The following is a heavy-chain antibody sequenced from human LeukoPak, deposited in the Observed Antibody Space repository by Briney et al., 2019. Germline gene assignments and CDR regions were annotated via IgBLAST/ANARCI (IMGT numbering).Heavy chain of an antibody. CDR2: ISSDGSKK. CDR3: AKAEKSSTWALLHY. D-gene: IGHD6-13*01. J-gene: IGHJ4*02. Sequence: GRSLRLSCAASEFTFSTYGMHWVRQAPGKGLEWVAVISSDGSKKYYADSVKGRFTISRDNSRNTLYLQLNSLRAEDTAVYYCAKAEKSSTWALLHYWGQGTLVTVSS. V-gene: IGHV3-30*18. CDR1: EFTFSTYG.